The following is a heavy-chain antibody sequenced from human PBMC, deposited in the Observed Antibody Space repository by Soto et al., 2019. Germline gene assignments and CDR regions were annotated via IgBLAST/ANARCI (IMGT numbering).Heavy chain of an antibody. CDR3: ARERCRGGSCYSPYYYYYGMDV. D-gene: IGHD2-15*01. J-gene: IGHJ6*02. V-gene: IGHV3-33*01. CDR1: GFTFSSYG. Sequence: QVQVVESGGGVVQPGRSLRLSCAASGFTFSSYGMHWVRQAPGKGLEWVAVIWSDGSNKYYADSLKGRFIVSRDNSKNTLYRQMNSLRAEDTAVCYCARERCRGGSCYSPYYYYYGMDVWGPGTTVIVS. CDR2: IWSDGSNK.